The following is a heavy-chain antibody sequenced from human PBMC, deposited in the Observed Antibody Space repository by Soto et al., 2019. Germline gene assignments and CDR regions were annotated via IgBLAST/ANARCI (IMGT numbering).Heavy chain of an antibody. CDR2: ISNTTNYI. Sequence: PGRSLRLSCAASGFIFTRYSMNWVRQAPGKGLEWVSSISNTTNYIYYGDSMKGRFTISRDNAKNSLYLEMNSLRAEDTAVYYCARESEDLTSTFDYWGQGTLVTVSS. CDR3: ARESEDLTSTFDY. CDR1: GFIFTRYS. V-gene: IGHV3-21*06. J-gene: IGHJ4*02.